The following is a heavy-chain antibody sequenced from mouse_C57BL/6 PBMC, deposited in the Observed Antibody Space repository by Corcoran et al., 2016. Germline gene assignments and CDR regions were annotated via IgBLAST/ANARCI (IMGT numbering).Heavy chain of an antibody. CDR1: GYTFTTYG. Sequence: QIQLVQSGPELKKPGETVKISCKASGYTFTTYGMSWVKQAPGKGLKWMGWINNYSGVPTYADDFKGRFAFSLETSASTAYLQINNLKNEDTATYFCARGKNYDYDWFAYWGQGTLVTVSA. D-gene: IGHD2-4*01. CDR2: INNYSGVP. CDR3: ARGKNYDYDWFAY. J-gene: IGHJ3*01. V-gene: IGHV9-3*01.